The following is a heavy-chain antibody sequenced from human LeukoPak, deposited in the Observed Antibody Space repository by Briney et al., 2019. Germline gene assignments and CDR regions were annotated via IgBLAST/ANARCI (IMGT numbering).Heavy chain of an antibody. V-gene: IGHV4-34*01. D-gene: IGHD3-10*01. Sequence: PSETLSLTCAVYGGSFSGYYWSWIRQPPGKGLEWIGEITHSGSTNYNPSLKSRVTITVDTTKKLFSLKLSSVTAADTAVYYCARRHRGMVRGVGFDPWGQGTLVTVSS. CDR3: ARRHRGMVRGVGFDP. CDR2: ITHSGST. CDR1: GGSFSGYY. J-gene: IGHJ5*02.